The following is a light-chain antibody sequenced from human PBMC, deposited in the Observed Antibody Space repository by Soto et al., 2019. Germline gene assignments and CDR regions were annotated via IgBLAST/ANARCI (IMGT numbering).Light chain of an antibody. Sequence: DIQSTQSPSFLSASVGDRVTIACRASQGIGTFLAWYQQKPGQRPELLIYAASTLQSGVPSRFSGSGSGTEFTLTISSLQPEDFASYYCLQLSDYPLTFGGGTQVEI. CDR2: AAS. CDR1: QGIGTF. J-gene: IGKJ4*01. V-gene: IGKV1-9*01. CDR3: LQLSDYPLT.